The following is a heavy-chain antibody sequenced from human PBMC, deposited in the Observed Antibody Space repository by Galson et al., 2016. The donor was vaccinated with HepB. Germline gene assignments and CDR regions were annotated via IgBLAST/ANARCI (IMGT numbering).Heavy chain of an antibody. CDR2: ISYGGRDG. Sequence: SLRLSCAASGFTFSSYTMHWVRQAPGKGLEWVAVISYGGRDGYYAASVKGRSTISRDNSKNTLYLQMDSLRAEDTAVYYCARDDLESNYFYYHGMDVWGQGTTVTVSS. CDR1: GFTFSSYT. V-gene: IGHV3-30*04. D-gene: IGHD1-1*01. J-gene: IGHJ6*02. CDR3: ARDDLESNYFYYHGMDV.